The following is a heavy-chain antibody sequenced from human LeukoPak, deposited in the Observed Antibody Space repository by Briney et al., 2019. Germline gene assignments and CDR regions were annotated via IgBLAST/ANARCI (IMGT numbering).Heavy chain of an antibody. CDR2: ISSMSSTI. D-gene: IGHD5-18*01. J-gene: IGHJ4*02. CDR1: GFTFSSYW. V-gene: IGHV3-48*01. CDR3: ARVLRYAYGIDY. Sequence: GGSLRLSCAASGFTFSSYWMHWVRQAPGKGLEWISYISSMSSTIYYADSVKGRFTISRDSAKNSLYLQLNSLRAEDTAVYYCARVLRYAYGIDYWGQGTLVTVSS.